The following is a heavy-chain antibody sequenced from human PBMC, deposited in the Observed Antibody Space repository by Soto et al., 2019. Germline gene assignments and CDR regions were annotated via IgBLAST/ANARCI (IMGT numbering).Heavy chain of an antibody. V-gene: IGHV3-30-3*01. CDR3: ARQEAYSSNCLFDY. J-gene: IGHJ4*02. CDR2: ISYDGSNK. Sequence: QVQLVESGGGVVQPGRSLRLSCAASGFTFSLYAIHWVRQAPGKGLEWVAVISYDGSNKYYADSVKGRFTISRDNSKNTLYLQMNSLRVEDTAVYYCARQEAYSSNCLFDYWGQGTLVTVSS. CDR1: GFTFSLYA. D-gene: IGHD6-13*01.